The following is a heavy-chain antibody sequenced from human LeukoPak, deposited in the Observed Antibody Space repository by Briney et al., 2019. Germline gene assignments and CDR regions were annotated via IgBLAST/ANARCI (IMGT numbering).Heavy chain of an antibody. CDR1: GGSFSGYY. V-gene: IGHV4-34*01. Sequence: PSETLSLTCAVYGGSFSGYYWSWIPHPPGKGLEWIGEINHSGSTNYNPSLKSRVTISVDTSKNQFSLKLSSVTAADTAVYYCARSRTASLDYWGQGTLVTVSS. CDR2: INHSGST. J-gene: IGHJ4*02. D-gene: IGHD2-21*02. CDR3: ARSRTASLDY.